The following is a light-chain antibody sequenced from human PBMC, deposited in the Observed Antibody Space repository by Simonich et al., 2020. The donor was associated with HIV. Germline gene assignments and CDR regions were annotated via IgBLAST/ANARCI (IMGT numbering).Light chain of an antibody. CDR3: QSYDSSNHWV. V-gene: IGLV6-57*03. CDR2: EDN. Sequence: NFMLTQPHSVSESPGKTVTISCTRSSGSIASNYVQWYQQRPGSAPTTVIYEDNQSPSGVPDRFSGSIDSSSNSASLTISGLKTDDEAYYYCQSYDSSNHWVFGGGTKLTVL. CDR1: SGSIASNY. J-gene: IGLJ3*02.